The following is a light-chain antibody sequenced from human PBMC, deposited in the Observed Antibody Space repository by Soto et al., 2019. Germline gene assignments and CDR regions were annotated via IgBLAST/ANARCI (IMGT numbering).Light chain of an antibody. Sequence: EIVMTQSPATLSVSPGERATLSCRASQSISNNLAWYQQKPGQAPRLLIYGASTRATGIPARFSGSGSGSEFTLTISSLQSEDSAVYYCQQYHNWPPRTFGQGTKPEIK. V-gene: IGKV3-15*01. CDR2: GAS. CDR3: QQYHNWPPRT. CDR1: QSISNN. J-gene: IGKJ2*01.